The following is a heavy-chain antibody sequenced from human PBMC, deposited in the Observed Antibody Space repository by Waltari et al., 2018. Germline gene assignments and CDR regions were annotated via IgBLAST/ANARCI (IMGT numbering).Heavy chain of an antibody. CDR2: ISSGSSYI. D-gene: IGHD3-9*01. CDR1: GFTFSSDT. Sequence: EVQLVGSGGGLVRPGGSVRLCCAASGFTFSSDTANWVRQAPGKGLEWVSSISSGSSYIFYADSVKGRFTISRDNAKNSLYLQMNSLRVEDTAVYYCAREWGVMVGTAGYYFDYWGQGSLVTVSS. J-gene: IGHJ4*02. V-gene: IGHV3-21*01. CDR3: AREWGVMVGTAGYYFDY.